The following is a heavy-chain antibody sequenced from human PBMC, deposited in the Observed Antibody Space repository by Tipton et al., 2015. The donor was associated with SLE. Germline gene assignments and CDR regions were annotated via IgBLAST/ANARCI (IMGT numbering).Heavy chain of an antibody. J-gene: IGHJ4*02. D-gene: IGHD3-22*01. CDR1: GFTFSSYS. Sequence: GSLRLSCAASGFTFSSYSMNWVRQAPGKGLEWVSSISSSSSYIYYADSVKGRFTTSRDNAENSLYLQMNSLRAEDTAVYYCAKWSSGYPFDYWGQGTLVTVSS. CDR3: AKWSSGYPFDY. V-gene: IGHV3-21*03. CDR2: ISSSSSYI.